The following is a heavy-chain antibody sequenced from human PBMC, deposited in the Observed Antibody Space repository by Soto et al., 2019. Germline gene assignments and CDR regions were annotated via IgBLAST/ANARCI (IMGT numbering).Heavy chain of an antibody. CDR2: ISPDGGST. CDR1: GYDFTDHY. D-gene: IGHD3-10*01. V-gene: IGHV1-46*01. J-gene: IGHJ4*02. CDR3: AKELWFGELSSPDY. Sequence: GASVKVSCKASGYDFTDHYIHWVRQAPGQGLEWMGIISPDGGSTRYSQQFQARITMTRDTSTSTVYMELSSLRSEDTAVYYCAKELWFGELSSPDYWGQGTLVTVSS.